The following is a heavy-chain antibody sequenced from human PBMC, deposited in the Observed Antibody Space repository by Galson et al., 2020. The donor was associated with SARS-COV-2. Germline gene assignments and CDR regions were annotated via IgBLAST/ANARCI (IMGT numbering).Heavy chain of an antibody. V-gene: IGHV1-18*01. J-gene: IGHJ4*02. D-gene: IGHD3-22*01. Sequence: ASVKVSCKASGYTFTSNGISWMRQAPGQGLEWMGLNTNYAQKFQGRVTMTTDTSTTTAYMELRGLRSDDTAVYYCARFSYRSGYPSFDYWGQGTLVTVSS. CDR2: NT. CDR1: GYTFTSNG. CDR3: ARFSYRSGYPSFDY.